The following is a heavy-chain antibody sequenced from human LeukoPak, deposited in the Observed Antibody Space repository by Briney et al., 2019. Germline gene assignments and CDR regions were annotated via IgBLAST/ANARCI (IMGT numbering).Heavy chain of an antibody. CDR1: GFTFSSYG. Sequence: GGSLRLSCAASGFTFSSYGMHWVRQAPGKGLEWVAVIWYDGSNKYYADSVKGRFTISRDNSKNTLHLQMNSLRAEDTAVYYCARDGRTVYDYYDSSGLGYWGQGTLVTVSS. V-gene: IGHV3-33*01. CDR2: IWYDGSNK. CDR3: ARDGRTVYDYYDSSGLGY. J-gene: IGHJ4*02. D-gene: IGHD3-22*01.